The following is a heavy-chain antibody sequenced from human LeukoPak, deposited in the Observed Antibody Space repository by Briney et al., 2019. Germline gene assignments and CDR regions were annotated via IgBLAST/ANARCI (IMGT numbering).Heavy chain of an antibody. Sequence: SETLSLTCAVYGGSFSGYYWSWIRQPPGKGLEWIGGINHSGSTNYNPSLKSRVTISVDTSKNQFSLKLSSVTAADTAVYCCASYSSGWTVHYWGQGTLVTVSS. CDR3: ASYSSGWTVHY. CDR1: GGSFSGYY. CDR2: INHSGST. J-gene: IGHJ4*02. D-gene: IGHD6-19*01. V-gene: IGHV4-34*01.